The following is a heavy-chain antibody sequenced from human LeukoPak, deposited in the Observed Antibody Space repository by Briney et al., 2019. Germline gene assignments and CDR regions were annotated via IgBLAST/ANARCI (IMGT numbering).Heavy chain of an antibody. CDR3: ANILGASYSGFDYGDY. Sequence: PGGSLRLSCAASGFTFSSYSMNWVRQAPGKGLEWVSSISSSSSYIYYADSVKGRSTISRDNAKNSLYLQMNSLRAEDTAVYCCANILGASYSGFDYGDYWGQGTLVTVSS. V-gene: IGHV3-21*01. CDR1: GFTFSSYS. D-gene: IGHD5-12*01. J-gene: IGHJ4*02. CDR2: ISSSSSYI.